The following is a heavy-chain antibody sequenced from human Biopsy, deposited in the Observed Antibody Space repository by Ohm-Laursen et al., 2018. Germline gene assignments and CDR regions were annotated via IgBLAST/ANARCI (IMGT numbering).Heavy chain of an antibody. V-gene: IGHV4-31*03. CDR1: GVSISVDGYY. CDR2: IYHSGTT. Sequence: SQTLSLTCTVSGVSISVDGYYWAWIRQLPGKGLDWIGYIYHSGTTYYNPSLKSRLTMSVDTSKNEFSLRLRSVTAAVTAVYFCATFRASWDTTQGGDYWGQGTLVTVSS. J-gene: IGHJ4*02. CDR3: ATFRASWDTTQGGDY. D-gene: IGHD1-26*01.